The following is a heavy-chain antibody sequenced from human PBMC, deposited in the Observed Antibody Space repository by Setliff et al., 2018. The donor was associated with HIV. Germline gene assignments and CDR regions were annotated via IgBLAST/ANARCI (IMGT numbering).Heavy chain of an antibody. Sequence: GGSLRLSCAASGLTDTYNYMGWVRQAPGKGLEWVAYISYSGSAIHYADSVKGRFTISRDNAKNSLYLQMNSLRAEDTAVYYCARDRVVGATLDPLDLWGQGTMVTVS. CDR3: ARDRVVGATLDPLDL. CDR1: GLTDTYNY. V-gene: IGHV3-11*04. J-gene: IGHJ3*01. D-gene: IGHD1-26*01. CDR2: ISYSGSAI.